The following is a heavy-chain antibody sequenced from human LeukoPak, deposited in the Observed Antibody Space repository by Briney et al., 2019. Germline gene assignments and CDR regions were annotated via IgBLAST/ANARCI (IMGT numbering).Heavy chain of an antibody. Sequence: GGSLRLSCAASGFTFSDYYMSWIRQAPGKGLEWVSYISSSGSTIYYADSVKGRFTISRDNAKNSLYLQMNSLRAEDTAVYYCASRQWLVSSFDYWGQGTLVTVPS. CDR3: ASRQWLVSSFDY. D-gene: IGHD6-19*01. CDR2: ISSSGSTI. CDR1: GFTFSDYY. J-gene: IGHJ4*02. V-gene: IGHV3-11*01.